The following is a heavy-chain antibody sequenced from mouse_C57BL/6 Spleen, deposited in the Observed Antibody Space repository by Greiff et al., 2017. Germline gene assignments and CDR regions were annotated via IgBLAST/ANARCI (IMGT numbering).Heavy chain of an antibody. CDR1: GFSLTSYG. CDR2: IWSGGST. J-gene: IGHJ4*01. Sequence: VQLVESGPGLVQPSQSLSITCTVSGFSLTSYGVHWVRQPPGQGLEWLGVIWSGGSTDYNAAFISRLSISKDNSKSQVFFKMNSLQADDTAIYYCAKEKGYYVSMDYWGQGTSVTVSS. CDR3: AKEKGYYVSMDY. D-gene: IGHD2-3*01. V-gene: IGHV2-4*01.